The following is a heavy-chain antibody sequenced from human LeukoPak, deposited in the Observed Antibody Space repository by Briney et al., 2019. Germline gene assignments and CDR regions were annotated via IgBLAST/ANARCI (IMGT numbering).Heavy chain of an antibody. CDR1: GFTVSSNC. D-gene: IGHD3-3*01. CDR3: ARDQYDTWSRRGNFDS. J-gene: IGHJ4*02. V-gene: IGHV3-7*03. CDR2: IKLDGSEK. Sequence: PGGSLRLSCAASGFTVSSNCMSWVRQAPGKGLEWVANIKLDGSEKNYVDSVKGRFTISRDNTKNSLYLQMNSLRVEDTAVFYCARDQYDTWSRRGNFDSWGQGTLVIVSS.